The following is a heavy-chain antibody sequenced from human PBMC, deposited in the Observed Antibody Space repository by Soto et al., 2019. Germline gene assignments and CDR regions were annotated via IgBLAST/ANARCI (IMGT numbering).Heavy chain of an antibody. V-gene: IGHV4-34*01. Sequence: PSETLSLTCAVYGGSFSGYYWTWIRQPPGTGLEWIGEINHSGSTNYNPSLKSRVTISVDTSKNQFSLKLSSVTAADTAVYYCARGFYDSSRYYYGMDVWGQGTTVTVSS. CDR3: ARGFYDSSRYYYGMDV. D-gene: IGHD3-22*01. CDR1: GGSFSGYY. J-gene: IGHJ6*02. CDR2: INHSGST.